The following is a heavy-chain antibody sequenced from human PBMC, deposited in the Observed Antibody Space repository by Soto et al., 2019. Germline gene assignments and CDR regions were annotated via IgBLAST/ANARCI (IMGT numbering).Heavy chain of an antibody. CDR3: ARAVGDPLYYLDY. Sequence: QVQLQESGPGLVRPSETLSLTCTVSSDSISSYYWIWIRQSPGKGLERIGYTDYSGNTNYYPSLKSRVTISGDTSKNQFSLRLSSVTAADTAVYYCARAVGDPLYYLDYWGQGTLVTVSS. D-gene: IGHD6-19*01. J-gene: IGHJ4*02. CDR2: TDYSGNT. V-gene: IGHV4-59*08. CDR1: SDSISSYY.